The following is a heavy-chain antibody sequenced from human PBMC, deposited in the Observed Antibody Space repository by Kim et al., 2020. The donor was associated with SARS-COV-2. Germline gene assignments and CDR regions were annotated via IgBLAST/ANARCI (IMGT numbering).Heavy chain of an antibody. V-gene: IGHV3-15*01. CDR3: TSHETSTVTTGEDY. Sequence: AAPVKGRFTISRDDSKNTLYLQMNSLKTEDTAVYYCTSHETSTVTTGEDYWGQGTLVTVSS. J-gene: IGHJ4*02. D-gene: IGHD4-17*01.